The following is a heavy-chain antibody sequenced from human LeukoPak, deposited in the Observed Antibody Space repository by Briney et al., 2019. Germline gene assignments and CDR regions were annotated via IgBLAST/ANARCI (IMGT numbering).Heavy chain of an antibody. CDR2: ISGSGGST. V-gene: IGHV3-23*01. J-gene: IGHJ4*02. CDR3: ASRKGYYGSGRYY. CDR1: GFTFSSYG. D-gene: IGHD3-10*01. Sequence: GGTLRLSCAASGFTFSSYGMSWVRQAPGKGLEWVSAISGSGGSTYYADSVKGRFTISRDNAKNSLYLQMNSLRAEDTAVYYCASRKGYYGSGRYYWGQGTLVTVSS.